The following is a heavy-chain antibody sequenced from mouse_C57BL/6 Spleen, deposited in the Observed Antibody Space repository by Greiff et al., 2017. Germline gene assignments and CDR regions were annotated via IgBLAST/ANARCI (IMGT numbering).Heavy chain of an antibody. J-gene: IGHJ2*01. CDR2: IYPRSGNT. D-gene: IGHD2-4*01. CDR3: ARRDYDYDAYFDY. V-gene: IGHV1-81*01. CDR1: GYTFTSYG. Sequence: QVQLKESGAELARPGASVKLSCKASGYTFTSYGISWVKQRTGQGLEWIGEIYPRSGNTYYNEKFKGKATLTADKSSSTAYMELRSLTSEDSAVYFCARRDYDYDAYFDYWGQGTTLTVSS.